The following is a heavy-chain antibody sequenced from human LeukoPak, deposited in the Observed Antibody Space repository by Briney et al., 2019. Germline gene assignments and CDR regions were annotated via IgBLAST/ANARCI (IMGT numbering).Heavy chain of an antibody. Sequence: PGGSLRLSCAASGFTFSSYGMHWVRQAPGKGLEWVAVIWYDGSNKYYADSVKGRFNISRDNSKNTLYLQMNSLRAEDTAVYYCAREFGDGYNDTKFFDYWGQGTLVTVSS. J-gene: IGHJ4*02. D-gene: IGHD5-24*01. CDR2: IWYDGSNK. CDR3: AREFGDGYNDTKFFDY. V-gene: IGHV3-33*01. CDR1: GFTFSSYG.